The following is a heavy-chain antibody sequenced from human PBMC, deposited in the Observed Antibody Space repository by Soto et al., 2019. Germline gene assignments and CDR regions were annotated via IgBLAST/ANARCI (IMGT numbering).Heavy chain of an antibody. Sequence: EVQLVESGGGLVQPGGSLRLSCAASGFTFSSYDMHWVRQATGKGLEWVSAIGTAGDTYYPGSVKGRFTISREKAKNSLYIQMNSLRAGGTAVYYCARGLEWSMDVWGHGTTVTVSS. CDR3: ARGLEWSMDV. D-gene: IGHD3-3*01. CDR2: IGTAGDT. V-gene: IGHV3-13*01. CDR1: GFTFSSYD. J-gene: IGHJ6*02.